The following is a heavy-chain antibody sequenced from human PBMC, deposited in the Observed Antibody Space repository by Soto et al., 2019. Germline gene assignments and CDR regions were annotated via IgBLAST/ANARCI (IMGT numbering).Heavy chain of an antibody. D-gene: IGHD6-19*01. CDR3: ARGNRQKWLGDNWFDP. Sequence: SETLSLTCTVSGVSISTYCWSWIRQHPGKGLEWIGYISYSGRTNYNPSLKSRVTISVDTSKNHFSLSLMSVTAADTAVYYCARGNRQKWLGDNWFDPWGQGTLVAVSS. CDR1: GVSISTYC. V-gene: IGHV4-59*01. CDR2: ISYSGRT. J-gene: IGHJ5*02.